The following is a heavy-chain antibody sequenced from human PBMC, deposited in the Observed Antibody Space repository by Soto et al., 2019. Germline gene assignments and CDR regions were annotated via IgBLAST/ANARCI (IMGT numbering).Heavy chain of an antibody. CDR3: AREKDDFWSGYLYGMDV. CDR2: ISWNSGNI. V-gene: IGHV3-9*01. D-gene: IGHD3-3*01. Sequence: YCYKQAPGKGLEWVAGISWNSGNIDFGDSVKGRFTISRDNAKNSLYLQMNSLRPDDTAVYYCAREKDDFWSGYLYGMDVWGQGTTVTVSS. J-gene: IGHJ6*02.